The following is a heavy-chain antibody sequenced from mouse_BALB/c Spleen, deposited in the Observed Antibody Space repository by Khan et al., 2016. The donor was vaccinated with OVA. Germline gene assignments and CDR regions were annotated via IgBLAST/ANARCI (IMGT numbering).Heavy chain of an antibody. CDR1: GYTFTNYG. CDR3: SEQASYWYLDV. Sequence: QIQLVQSGPELKKPGETVKISCKASGYTFTNYGMNWVKQAPGKGLTWMGGINTYTGEPTYTDDFKGRFAFSLETSASIAYLQINNLTTEDMATFSGSEQASYWYLDVWGAGTTVTVSS. CDR2: INTYTGEP. D-gene: IGHD3-2*02. V-gene: IGHV9-1*02. J-gene: IGHJ1*01.